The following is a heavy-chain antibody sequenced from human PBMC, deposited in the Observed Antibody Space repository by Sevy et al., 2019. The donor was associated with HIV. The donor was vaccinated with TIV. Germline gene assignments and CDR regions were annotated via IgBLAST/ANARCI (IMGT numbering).Heavy chain of an antibody. J-gene: IGHJ4*02. CDR2: IWYDGNNT. CDR3: ASCPYYYDSSGYFDQ. CDR1: GFTFSDYG. V-gene: IGHV3-33*08. Sequence: GGSLRLSCAASGFTFSDYGMHWVRQAPGKGLEWVALIWYDGNNTSYADSVKGRFTISRDNSKNTLYLQMNSLRAEDMAVYYCASCPYYYDSSGYFDQWGQGTLVTVSS. D-gene: IGHD3-22*01.